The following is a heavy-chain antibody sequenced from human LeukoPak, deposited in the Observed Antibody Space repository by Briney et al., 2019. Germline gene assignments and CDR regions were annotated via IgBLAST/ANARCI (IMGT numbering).Heavy chain of an antibody. CDR3: ARAPATNEWRCMDY. V-gene: IGHV3-7*01. J-gene: IGHJ4*02. CDR2: IKQDGSEK. Sequence: GGSLRLFCAASGFTFSNYWMGWVRQAPGKGLEWVANIKQDGSEKRYVDPVKGRFTISRDNAKNSLYLQMDSLRTEDTAVYYCARAPATNEWRCMDYWGLGALVTVSS. CDR1: GFTFSNYW. D-gene: IGHD2-8*02.